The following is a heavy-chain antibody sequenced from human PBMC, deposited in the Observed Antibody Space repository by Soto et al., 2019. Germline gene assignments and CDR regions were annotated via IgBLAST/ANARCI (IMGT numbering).Heavy chain of an antibody. CDR2: IDAGNGDT. D-gene: IGHD3-3*01. CDR3: ARDGARIVVFGVVYYFDY. Sequence: ASVKVSCKASGYTFSSHAIHWVRQAPGQRLEWMGWIDAGNGDTNYSQKFQGRVAITTDTSASSAYLELSTLRSEDTAVYYCARDGARIVVFGVVYYFDYWGQGTVVTVSS. J-gene: IGHJ4*02. V-gene: IGHV1-3*01. CDR1: GYTFSSHA.